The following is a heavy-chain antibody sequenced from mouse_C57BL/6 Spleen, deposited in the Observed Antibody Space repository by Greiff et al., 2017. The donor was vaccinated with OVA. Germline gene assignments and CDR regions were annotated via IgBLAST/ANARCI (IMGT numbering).Heavy chain of an antibody. J-gene: IGHJ1*03. CDR1: GYSFTGYY. Sequence: EVQLQQSGPELVKPGASVKISCKASGYSFTGYYMNWVKQSPEKSLEWIGEINPSTGGTTYNQKFKAKATLTVDKSSSTAYMQLKSLTSEDSAVYYCARYYGSSYDWYFDVWGTGTTVTVSS. CDR2: INPSTGGT. V-gene: IGHV1-42*01. CDR3: ARYYGSSYDWYFDV. D-gene: IGHD1-1*01.